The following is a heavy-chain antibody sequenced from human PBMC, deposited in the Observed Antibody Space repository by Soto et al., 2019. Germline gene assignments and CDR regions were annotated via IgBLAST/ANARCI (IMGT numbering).Heavy chain of an antibody. J-gene: IGHJ4*02. CDR3: ARIFGSKFHDY. CDR2: ISSSSSYI. CDR1: GFTFSSYS. Sequence: GGSLRLSCAASGFTFSSYSMNWVRQAPGKGLEWVSSISSSSSYIYYADSVKGRFTISRDNAKNSLYLQMNSLRAEVTAVYYCARIFGSKFHDYWGQGTLVTVSS. D-gene: IGHD2-15*01. V-gene: IGHV3-21*01.